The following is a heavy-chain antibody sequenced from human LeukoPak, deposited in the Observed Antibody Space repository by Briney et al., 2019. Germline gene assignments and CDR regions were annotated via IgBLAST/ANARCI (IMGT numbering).Heavy chain of an antibody. V-gene: IGHV3-21*04. D-gene: IGHD3-16*01. Sequence: PGGSLRLSCAASGFTFSSYSMNWVRQAPGKGLEWVSSISSSSSYIYYADSVKGRFTISRDNSKNTLYLQMNSLRAEDTAVYYCANWGVRGVTDYWGQGTLVTVSS. J-gene: IGHJ4*02. CDR3: ANWGVRGVTDY. CDR1: GFTFSSYS. CDR2: ISSSSSYI.